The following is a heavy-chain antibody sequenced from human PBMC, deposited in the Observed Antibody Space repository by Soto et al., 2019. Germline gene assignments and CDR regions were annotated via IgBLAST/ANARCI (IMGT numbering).Heavy chain of an antibody. Sequence: EVQLLESGGGLVQPGGSLRLSCAASGFTFSSYAMSWVRQAPGKGLEWVAAISGSGGSTYYADSVKGRVTISRDNSKNALYLQMNTLRAEDRAVYYCAYSSTPFDFWGQGTLVTVSS. CDR2: ISGSGGST. V-gene: IGHV3-23*01. D-gene: IGHD6-13*01. CDR3: AYSSTPFDF. CDR1: GFTFSSYA. J-gene: IGHJ4*02.